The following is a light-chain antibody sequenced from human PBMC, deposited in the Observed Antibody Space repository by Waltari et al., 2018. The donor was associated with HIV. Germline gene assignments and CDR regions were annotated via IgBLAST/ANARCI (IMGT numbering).Light chain of an antibody. CDR3: QQLDSYTQIT. V-gene: IGKV1-9*01. J-gene: IGKJ4*01. CDR1: QAISSY. CDR2: AAS. Sequence: DIQLTQSPSFLSASVGDRVTITCRASQAISSYLAWNQQKPGKAPKRLIYAASTLQSGVPARFSGSGSGTEFTLTSGSLQPEDFATYYCQQLDSYTQITFGGGTKVEIK.